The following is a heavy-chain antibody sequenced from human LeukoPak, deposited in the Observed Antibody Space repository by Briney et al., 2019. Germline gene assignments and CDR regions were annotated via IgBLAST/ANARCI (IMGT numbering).Heavy chain of an antibody. CDR1: GYTFTSYG. Sequence: ASVKVSCKASGYTFTSYGISWVRQAPGQGLEWMGWISAYNGNTNYAQKLQGRVTMTTDTSTSTAYMELRSLRSDDTAVCYCARVTFIGYSYGTLDYWGQGTLVTVSS. J-gene: IGHJ4*02. V-gene: IGHV1-18*01. CDR3: ARVTFIGYSYGTLDY. D-gene: IGHD5-18*01. CDR2: ISAYNGNT.